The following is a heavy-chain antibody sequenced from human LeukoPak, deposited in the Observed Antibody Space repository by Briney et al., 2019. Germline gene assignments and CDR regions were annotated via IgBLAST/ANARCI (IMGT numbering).Heavy chain of an antibody. CDR2: IYHSGST. CDR1: GGSISSGGYY. Sequence: LSQTLPLTCTVSGGSISSGGYYWSWIRQPPGKGLEWIGYIYHSGSTYYNPSLKSRVTISVDRSKNQFSLKLSSVTAADTAVYYCARDYYDSSGYYDAFDIWGQGTMVTVSS. CDR3: ARDYYDSSGYYDAFDI. V-gene: IGHV4-30-2*01. J-gene: IGHJ3*02. D-gene: IGHD3-22*01.